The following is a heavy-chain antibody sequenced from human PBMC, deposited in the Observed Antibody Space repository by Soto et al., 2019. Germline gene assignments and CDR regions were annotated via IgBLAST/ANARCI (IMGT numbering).Heavy chain of an antibody. CDR1: GFTFSAYG. Sequence: PGGSLRLSCAASGFTFSAYGMHWVRQAPGKGLEWVAIISYDGFNKYYAASVKDRFTISRDNSRNTLYLQMNSLGAEDTAVYYCAKGGVVQQYCDYRGQGTLVTVSS. CDR3: AKGGVVQQYCDY. J-gene: IGHJ4*02. CDR2: ISYDGFNK. D-gene: IGHD2-15*01. V-gene: IGHV3-30*18.